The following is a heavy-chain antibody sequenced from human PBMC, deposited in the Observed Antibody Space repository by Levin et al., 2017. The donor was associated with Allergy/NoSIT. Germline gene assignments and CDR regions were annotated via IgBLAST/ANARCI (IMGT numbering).Heavy chain of an antibody. CDR1: GGSISNYF. D-gene: IGHD3-10*01. Sequence: SSETLSLTCTVSGGSISNYFWSWIRQPAGKGLEWIGRIYSSGSTDYNPSLKSRVTMSVDTSKNQFSLKLNSVTAADTATYYCARWGSGNIDYWGRGARVTVPS. CDR3: ARWGSGNIDY. CDR2: IYSSGST. J-gene: IGHJ4*02. V-gene: IGHV4-4*07.